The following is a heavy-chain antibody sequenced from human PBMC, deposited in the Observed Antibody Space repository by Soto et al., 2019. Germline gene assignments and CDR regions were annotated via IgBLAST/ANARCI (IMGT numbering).Heavy chain of an antibody. V-gene: IGHV1-69*13. CDR2: IIPIFGTA. CDR3: AKGARIRLYYFAWFDP. J-gene: IGHJ5*02. CDR1: GGTFSSYA. Sequence: SVKVSCKASGGTFSSYAISWVRQAPGQGLEWMGGIIPIFGTANYAQKFQGRVTITADESTSTAYVELSSLRSEDTAVYYCAKGARIRLYYFAWFDPWGQGTLVTVSS. D-gene: IGHD2-2*02.